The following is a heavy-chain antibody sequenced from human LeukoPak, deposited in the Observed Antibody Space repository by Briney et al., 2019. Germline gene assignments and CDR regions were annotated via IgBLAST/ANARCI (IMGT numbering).Heavy chain of an antibody. D-gene: IGHD6-13*01. Sequence: GGSLRLSCAASGFTFSSYSMNWVRQAPGKGLEYVSGIGLDGGTTYYAKSVKGRFTISRDNSKSMVYLQMGSLTADDMAVYYCARGAQLTDYWGQGTLVTVSS. CDR2: IGLDGGTT. J-gene: IGHJ4*02. CDR1: GFTFSSYS. V-gene: IGHV3-64*01. CDR3: ARGAQLTDY.